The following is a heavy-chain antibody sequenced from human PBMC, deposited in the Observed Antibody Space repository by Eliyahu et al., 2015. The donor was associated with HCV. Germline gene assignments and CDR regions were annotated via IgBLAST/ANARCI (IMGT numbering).Heavy chain of an antibody. J-gene: IGHJ5*02. Sequence: VQLVESGGGLVQPGKSLRLSCAASGFTLDDYAMHWVRQAPGKGLEGVSSISWNSGVIGYADSVKGRFTISRDNAKNSLFLQMNSLRAEDTALYYCATDSGTSPGDWFDPWGQGTLVTVSS. CDR1: GFTLDDYA. V-gene: IGHV3-9*01. D-gene: IGHD1-26*01. CDR3: ATDSGTSPGDWFDP. CDR2: ISWNSGVI.